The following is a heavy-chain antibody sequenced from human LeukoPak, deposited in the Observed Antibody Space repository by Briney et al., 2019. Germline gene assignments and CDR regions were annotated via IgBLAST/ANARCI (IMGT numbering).Heavy chain of an antibody. CDR3: ARGGYDGYYYYGMDV. CDR2: MNPNRGNT. V-gene: IGHV1-8*01. D-gene: IGHD5-12*01. CDR1: GYTFTSYD. Sequence: ASVKVSCKASGYTFTSYDINWVRQATGQGLEWMGWMNPNRGNTGYAQKFQGRVTMTRNTSISTAYMELSSLRSEDTAVYYCARGGYDGYYYYGMDVWGQGTTVTVSS. J-gene: IGHJ6*01.